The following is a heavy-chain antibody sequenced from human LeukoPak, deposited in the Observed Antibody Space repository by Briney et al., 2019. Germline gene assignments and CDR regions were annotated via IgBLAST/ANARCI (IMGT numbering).Heavy chain of an antibody. Sequence: PGGSLRLSCAASGFTFSSYSMNWVRQAPGKGLEWVSSISSSSSYIYYADSVKGRFTISRDNAKNSLYLQMNSLRAEDTAVYYCARVLISGWRLDYWGQGTLVTVSS. CDR1: GFTFSSYS. V-gene: IGHV3-21*01. CDR3: ARVLISGWRLDY. J-gene: IGHJ4*02. CDR2: ISSSSSYI. D-gene: IGHD6-19*01.